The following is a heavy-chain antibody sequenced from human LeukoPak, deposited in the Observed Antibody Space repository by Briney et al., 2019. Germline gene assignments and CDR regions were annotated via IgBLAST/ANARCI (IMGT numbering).Heavy chain of an antibody. CDR3: ARDYGSSSPFDY. CDR1: GFAFSSYE. V-gene: IGHV3-48*03. J-gene: IGHJ4*02. D-gene: IGHD4-23*01. Sequence: GGSLRLSCADSGFAFSSYEMNWVRQAPGKGLEWVSYISSSGSTIYYADSVKGRFTISRDNAKNSLYLHMNSLRAEDTAVYYCARDYGSSSPFDYWGQGTLVTVSS. CDR2: ISSSGSTI.